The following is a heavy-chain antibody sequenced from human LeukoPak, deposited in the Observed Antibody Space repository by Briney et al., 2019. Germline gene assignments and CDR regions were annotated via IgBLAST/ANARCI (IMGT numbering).Heavy chain of an antibody. CDR1: GGSISSYY. V-gene: IGHV4-39*01. Sequence: PSETLSLTCTVSGGSISSYYWGWIRQPPGKGLEWIGSIYYSGSTYYNPSLKSRVTISVDTSKNQFSLKLSSVTAADTAVYYCAGFRYCSGGSCYDYYYYMDVWGKGTTVTVSS. CDR3: AGFRYCSGGSCYDYYYYMDV. CDR2: IYYSGST. D-gene: IGHD2-15*01. J-gene: IGHJ6*03.